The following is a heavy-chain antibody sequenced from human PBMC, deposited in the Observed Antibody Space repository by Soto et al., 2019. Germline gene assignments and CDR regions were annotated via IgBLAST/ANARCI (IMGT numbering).Heavy chain of an antibody. CDR1: GGSLNSGDYY. Sequence: QVQLQESGPGLVKPSQTLSLTCTVSGGSLNSGDYYWSWIRQPPGKGLEWIGYIYYSGSTYYTPSLKIRVTISVHTPKNQFSLKLSAVTAADTAVYYCARVGETAPLNWFDPWGQGTLVTVSS. V-gene: IGHV4-30-4*01. D-gene: IGHD2-21*02. CDR2: IYYSGST. CDR3: ARVGETAPLNWFDP. J-gene: IGHJ5*02.